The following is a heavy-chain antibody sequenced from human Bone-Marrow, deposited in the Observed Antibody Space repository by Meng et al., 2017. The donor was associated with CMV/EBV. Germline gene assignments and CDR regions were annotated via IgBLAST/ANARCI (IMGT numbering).Heavy chain of an antibody. CDR2: INPSGGST. V-gene: IGHV1-46*01. D-gene: IGHD3-22*01. J-gene: IGHJ6*01. CDR1: GYTFTSYY. Sequence: ASVKVSCKASGYTFTSYYMHWVRQAPGQGLGWMGIINPSGGSTSYAQKFQGRVTMTRDTSTSTVYMELSSLRSEDTAVYYCARDRSITMIVVDYYYGMDVWGQGTTVTVSS. CDR3: ARDRSITMIVVDYYYGMDV.